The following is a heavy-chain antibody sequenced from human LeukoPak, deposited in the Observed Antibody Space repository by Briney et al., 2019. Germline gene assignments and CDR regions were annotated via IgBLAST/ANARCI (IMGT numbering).Heavy chain of an antibody. D-gene: IGHD1-1*01. CDR3: GRDTSMAHVVC. CDR2: IYYSGNT. J-gene: IGHJ4*02. Sequence: PSETLSLTCTVYGYSISYYYWSWIRQPPGKGLEWIGYIYYSGNTNYDPSLKSRVTMSVHTSKNQFSLKLSSMTADYSVVYSRGRDTSMAHVVCWGQGTLVTVSS. V-gene: IGHV4-59*01. CDR1: GYSISYYY.